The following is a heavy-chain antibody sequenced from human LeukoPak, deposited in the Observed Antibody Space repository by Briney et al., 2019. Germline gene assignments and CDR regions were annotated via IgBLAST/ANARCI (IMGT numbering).Heavy chain of an antibody. D-gene: IGHD3-10*01. CDR3: ARGVAYTKNYRGALDI. J-gene: IGHJ3*02. V-gene: IGHV1-69*06. Sequence: ASVKVSCKASGGTFISYAISWVRQAPGQGREWMGGIIPIFGTANYAQKFQGRVTIPADKSTIPAYMELSSLRSDDTALYYCARGVAYTKNYRGALDIWGQGTLVTVSS. CDR1: GGTFISYA. CDR2: IIPIFGTA.